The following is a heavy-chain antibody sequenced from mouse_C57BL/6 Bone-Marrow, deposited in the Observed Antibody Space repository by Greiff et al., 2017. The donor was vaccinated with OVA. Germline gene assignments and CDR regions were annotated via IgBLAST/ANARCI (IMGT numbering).Heavy chain of an antibody. CDR3: ARDVYYYGSSRYFDY. D-gene: IGHD1-1*01. V-gene: IGHV1-76*01. Sequence: QVQLQQSGAELVRPGASVKLSCKASGYTFTDYYINWVKQRPGQGLEWIARIYPGSGNTYYNEKFKGKATLTAEKSSSTAYMQLSSLTSEDSAVYFCARDVYYYGSSRYFDYWGQGTTLTVSS. CDR1: GYTFTDYY. J-gene: IGHJ2*01. CDR2: IYPGSGNT.